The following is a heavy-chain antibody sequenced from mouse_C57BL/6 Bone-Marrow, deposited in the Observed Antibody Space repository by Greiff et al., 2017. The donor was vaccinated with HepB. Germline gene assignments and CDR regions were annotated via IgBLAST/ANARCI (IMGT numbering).Heavy chain of an antibody. CDR2: VNPSSGYT. CDR1: GYTFTSYW. D-gene: IGHD4-1*01. V-gene: IGHV1-7*01. CDR3: ASDKLGRVYFDY. J-gene: IGHJ2*01. Sequence: QVQLQQSGAELAKPGASVKLSCKASGYTFTSYWMHWVKQRPGQGLEWIGYVNPSSGYTKYNQKFKDKATLTADKSSSTAYMQLSSLTYEDSAVYYCASDKLGRVYFDYWGQGTTLTVSS.